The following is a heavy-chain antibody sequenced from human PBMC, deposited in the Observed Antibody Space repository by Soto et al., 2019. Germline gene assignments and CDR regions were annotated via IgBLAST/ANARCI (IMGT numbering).Heavy chain of an antibody. D-gene: IGHD6-19*01. Sequence: ASVKVSCKVSGYTLTELSMHWVRQAPGKGLEWMGGFDPEDGETIYAQKFQGRVTMTEDTSTDTAYMELSSLRSEDTAVYYCATRGIAVAGPPFDYWGQGTRGTGSA. CDR1: GYTLTELS. CDR2: FDPEDGET. CDR3: ATRGIAVAGPPFDY. V-gene: IGHV1-24*01. J-gene: IGHJ4*02.